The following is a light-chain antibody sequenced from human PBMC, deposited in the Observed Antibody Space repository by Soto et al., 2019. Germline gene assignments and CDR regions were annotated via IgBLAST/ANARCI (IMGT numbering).Light chain of an antibody. CDR3: SSYAGSNSHVV. J-gene: IGLJ2*01. Sequence: QSVLTQPPSASGSPGQSVTISCTGTSSDVGGYNYVSWYQQHPGKAPKLMIYEVSERPSGVPDRFSGSKSGNTASLTVSGLQAEDEADYYCSSYAGSNSHVVFGGGTKLTVL. V-gene: IGLV2-8*01. CDR1: SSDVGGYNY. CDR2: EVS.